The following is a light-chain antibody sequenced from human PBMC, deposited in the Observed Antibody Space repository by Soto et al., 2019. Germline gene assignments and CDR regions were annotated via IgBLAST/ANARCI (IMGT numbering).Light chain of an antibody. Sequence: DIQVTQSPSSLSASVGDRVTITCRASQNINTYLNWYQQRPGKAPKLLIYAASNLQSGVPSSFSGSGSGTDFTLSISSLQPEDFATYYCQQSYSIPLTFGGGTKVDIK. CDR2: AAS. J-gene: IGKJ4*01. V-gene: IGKV1-39*01. CDR1: QNINTY. CDR3: QQSYSIPLT.